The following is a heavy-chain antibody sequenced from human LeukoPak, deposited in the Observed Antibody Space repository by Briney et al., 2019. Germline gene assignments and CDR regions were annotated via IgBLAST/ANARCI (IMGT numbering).Heavy chain of an antibody. V-gene: IGHV3-30*03. CDR3: AQGGYYDILTGYYGGMDV. Sequence: GGSLRLSCAASGFTFSSYGMHWVRQAPGTGLEWVAVISYDGSNKYYADSVKGRFTISRDNSKNTLYLQMNSLRAEDTAVYYCAQGGYYDILTGYYGGMDVWGQGTTVTVSS. D-gene: IGHD3-9*01. J-gene: IGHJ6*02. CDR1: GFTFSSYG. CDR2: ISYDGSNK.